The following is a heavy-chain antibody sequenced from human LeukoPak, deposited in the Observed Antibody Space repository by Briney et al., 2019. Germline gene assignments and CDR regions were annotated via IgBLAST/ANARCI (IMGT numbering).Heavy chain of an antibody. J-gene: IGHJ4*02. Sequence: GGSLRLSCGASGFTFRSYEMNWVRQAPGRGLEWVSYISSSGDFILYADSVRGRFIISRENAKNSLFLQMNSLRAEDTAIYYCARDNFETDGSYVSDYWGQGTLVTVSS. CDR1: GFTFRSYE. V-gene: IGHV3-48*03. CDR3: ARDNFETDGSYVSDY. CDR2: ISSSGDFI. D-gene: IGHD3-10*01.